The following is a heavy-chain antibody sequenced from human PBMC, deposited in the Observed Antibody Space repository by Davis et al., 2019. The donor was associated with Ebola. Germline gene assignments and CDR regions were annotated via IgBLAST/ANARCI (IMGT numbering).Heavy chain of an antibody. D-gene: IGHD3-10*01. CDR3: ARGRGLGYYYYGMDV. J-gene: IGHJ6*04. Sequence: AASVKVSCKASGYTFTSYAMHWVRQAPGQRLEWMGWINAGNGNTKYSQKFQGRVTITADESTSTAYMELSSLRSEDTAVYYCARGRGLGYYYYGMDVWGKGTTVTVSS. V-gene: IGHV1-3*01. CDR2: INAGNGNT. CDR1: GYTFTSYA.